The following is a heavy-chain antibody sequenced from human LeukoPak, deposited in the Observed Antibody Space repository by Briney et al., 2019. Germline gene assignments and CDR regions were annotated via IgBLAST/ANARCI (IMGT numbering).Heavy chain of an antibody. D-gene: IGHD4-23*01. CDR1: GFTFSSYG. CDR3: AKWGMTTVVTTFDI. J-gene: IGHJ3*02. V-gene: IGHV3-30*18. Sequence: PGGSLRLSCAASGFTFSSYGMHWVRQAPGKGLEWVAVISYDGSNKYYADSVKGRFTISRDNSKNTLYLQMNSLRAEDTVVYYCAKWGMTTVVTTFDIWGQGTMVTVSS. CDR2: ISYDGSNK.